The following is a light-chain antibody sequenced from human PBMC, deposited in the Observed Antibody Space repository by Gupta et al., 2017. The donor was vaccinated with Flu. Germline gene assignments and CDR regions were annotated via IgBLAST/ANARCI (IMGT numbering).Light chain of an antibody. CDR3: HQRRNWHRVGT. V-gene: IGKV3-11*01. J-gene: IGKJ1*01. Sequence: TLSLSPGERATLACRARQSVSYYLDWYQQKPRQAPRLLIYDASNRANGINARFSGSGDGTDFTLTISSRDPEDFAVYYCHQRRNWHRVGTFGQGTKVEIK. CDR2: DAS. CDR1: QSVSYY.